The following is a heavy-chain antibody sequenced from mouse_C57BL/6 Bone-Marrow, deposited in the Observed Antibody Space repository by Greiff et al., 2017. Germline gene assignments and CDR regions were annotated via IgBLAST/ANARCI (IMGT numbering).Heavy chain of an antibody. J-gene: IGHJ1*03. D-gene: IGHD1-1*01. Sequence: EVQLQQSGPELVKPGASVKISCKASGYTFTDYYMNWVKQSHGQSLEWIGDINPNNGGTSYNQKFKGKATLTVDKSSSTAYMELRSLTSEDYAVYYWARRGLITTVVATNFDVWGTATTVTVSS. CDR1: GYTFTDYY. V-gene: IGHV1-26*01. CDR2: INPNNGGT. CDR3: ARRGLITTVVATNFDV.